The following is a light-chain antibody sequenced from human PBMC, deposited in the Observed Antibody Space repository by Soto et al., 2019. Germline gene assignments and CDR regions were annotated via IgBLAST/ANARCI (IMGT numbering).Light chain of an antibody. V-gene: IGKV1-5*03. Sequence: DIQMTQSPSTLSGSVGDRVTITCRASQTISSWLAWYQQKPGKAPKLLIYKASTLKSGVPSRFSGSGPGTEFTLTISSLQPDDFATYYCQQYNSYRTFGQGTKV. J-gene: IGKJ1*01. CDR1: QTISSW. CDR2: KAS. CDR3: QQYNSYRT.